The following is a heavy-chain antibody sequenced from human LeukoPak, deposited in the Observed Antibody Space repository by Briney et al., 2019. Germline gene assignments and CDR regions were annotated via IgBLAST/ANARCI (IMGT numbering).Heavy chain of an antibody. J-gene: IGHJ3*02. D-gene: IGHD2-2*01. Sequence: PGGSLRLSCAASGFTFSSYGMHWVRQAPGKGLEWGAVIWYDGSNKYYADSVKGRFTISRDNSKNTLYLQMNSLRAEDTAVYYCARDSYSDIVVVPAASADAFDIWGQGTMVTVSS. CDR1: GFTFSSYG. CDR3: ARDSYSDIVVVPAASADAFDI. CDR2: IWYDGSNK. V-gene: IGHV3-33*01.